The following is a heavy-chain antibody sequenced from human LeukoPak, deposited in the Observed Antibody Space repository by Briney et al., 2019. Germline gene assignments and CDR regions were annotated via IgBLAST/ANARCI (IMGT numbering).Heavy chain of an antibody. Sequence: GGSLRLSCAASGFTFDDYARYWVRQAPGKGLEWVSGLTWNSGSIAYADSVKGRFTISRDNAKNSLYLQMNSLRAEDMALYYCAKGKNYDILTGPDYWGQGTLVTVSS. CDR1: GFTFDDYA. D-gene: IGHD3-9*01. CDR2: LTWNSGSI. J-gene: IGHJ4*02. V-gene: IGHV3-9*03. CDR3: AKGKNYDILTGPDY.